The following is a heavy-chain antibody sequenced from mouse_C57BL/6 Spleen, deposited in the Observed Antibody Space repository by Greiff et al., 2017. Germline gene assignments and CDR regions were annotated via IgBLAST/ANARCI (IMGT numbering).Heavy chain of an antibody. D-gene: IGHD2-13*01. CDR2: IHPSDSDT. J-gene: IGHJ3*01. Sequence: QVQLKQPGAELVKPGASVKVSCKASGYTFTSYWMHWVKQRPGQGLEWIGRIHPSDSDTNYNQKFKGKATLTVDKSSSTAYMQLSSLTSEDSAVYYGAMGDGDYGWFAYWGQGTLVTVSA. CDR1: GYTFTSYW. CDR3: AMGDGDYGWFAY. V-gene: IGHV1-74*01.